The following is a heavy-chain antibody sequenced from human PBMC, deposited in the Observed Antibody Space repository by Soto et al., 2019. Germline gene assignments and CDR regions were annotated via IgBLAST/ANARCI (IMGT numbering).Heavy chain of an antibody. J-gene: IGHJ4*02. CDR2: INHSGST. CDR3: ARVYGYRYDY. CDR1: GGSFSGYY. Sequence: SETLSLTCAVYGGSFSGYYWSWIRQPPGKGLEWIGEINHSGSTNYNPSLKSRVTMSVDTSKNQFSLKLSSVTAADTAVYYCARVYGYRYDYWGQGTLVTVSS. V-gene: IGHV4-34*01. D-gene: IGHD5-12*01.